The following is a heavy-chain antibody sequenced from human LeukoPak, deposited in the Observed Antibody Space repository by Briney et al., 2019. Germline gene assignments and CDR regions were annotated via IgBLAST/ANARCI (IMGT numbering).Heavy chain of an antibody. J-gene: IGHJ3*02. V-gene: IGHV1-69*13. D-gene: IGHD6-13*01. CDR3: ARVSVSSVTEVGAFDI. Sequence: ASVKDSCKASGCTFSSYAISWVRQAPGQGLEWMGGIIPIFGTANYAQKFQGGVTITADESTSTAYMELSSLRSDDTAVYYCARVSVSSVTEVGAFDIWGQGTMVTVSS. CDR1: GCTFSSYA. CDR2: IIPIFGTA.